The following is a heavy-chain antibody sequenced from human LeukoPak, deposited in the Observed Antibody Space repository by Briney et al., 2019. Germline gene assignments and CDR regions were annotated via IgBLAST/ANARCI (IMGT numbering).Heavy chain of an antibody. CDR1: GGSISSSNW. J-gene: IGHJ6*04. V-gene: IGHV4-4*02. CDR3: ARDQHCSSTSCYRKRGGMDV. D-gene: IGHD2-2*01. CDR2: IYHSGST. Sequence: SETLSLTCAVSGGSISSSNWWSWVRQPPGNGLEWIGEIYHSGSTNYNPSLKSRVTISVDKSKNQFSLKLSSVTAADTAVYYCARDQHCSSTSCYRKRGGMDVWGKGTTVTVSS.